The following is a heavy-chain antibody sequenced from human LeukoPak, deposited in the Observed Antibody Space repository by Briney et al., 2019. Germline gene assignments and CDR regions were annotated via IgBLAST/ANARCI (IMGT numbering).Heavy chain of an antibody. V-gene: IGHV3-33*01. CDR2: IWYDGSNK. D-gene: IGHD3-16*01. CDR1: GFTFSNFA. Sequence: GGSLRLSCAASGFTFSNFATFWVRQPPGKGLEWVAVIWYDGSNKYYADSVKGRFTISRDNSKNTVYLQMNSLRAEDTAVYYCARDLKLWSNTQSYWGQGTLVTVSS. J-gene: IGHJ4*02. CDR3: ARDLKLWSNTQSY.